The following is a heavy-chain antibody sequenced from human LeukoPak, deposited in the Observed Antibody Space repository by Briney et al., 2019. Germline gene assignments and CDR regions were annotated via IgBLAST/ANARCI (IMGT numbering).Heavy chain of an antibody. CDR1: GFTFSSYW. V-gene: IGHV3-7*01. D-gene: IGHD5-18*01. J-gene: IGHJ4*02. Sequence: GGSLTHSCAASGFTFSSYWMAGVRQAPGKGLEWVANIKQDGSEKYYVESVKGRLTISRDNAKNSLYVQMNRLRAEDTAVYYCVRLRGGYNYALGPFYFWGEGGLVTVSS. CDR2: IKQDGSEK. CDR3: VRLRGGYNYALGPFYF.